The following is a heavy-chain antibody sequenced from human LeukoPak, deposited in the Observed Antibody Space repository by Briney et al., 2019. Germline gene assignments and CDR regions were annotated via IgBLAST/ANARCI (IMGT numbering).Heavy chain of an antibody. Sequence: GESLKISCKGSGYSSTSYWIGCVRQMPGKGLEWRGIIYPGDSDTRYSPSFQGQVTMSADKSISTAYLQWGSLKGAETARYYCARRTYGSGPSDYWGQGTLVTVSS. D-gene: IGHD3-10*01. J-gene: IGHJ4*02. CDR2: IYPGDSDT. CDR1: GYSSTSYW. V-gene: IGHV5-51*01. CDR3: ARRTYGSGPSDY.